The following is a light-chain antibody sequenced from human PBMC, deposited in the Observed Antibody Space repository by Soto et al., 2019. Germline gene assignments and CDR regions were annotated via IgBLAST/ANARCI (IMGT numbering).Light chain of an antibody. Sequence: EIVMTQSPATLSVSPGERATLSCRASQSVSSNLAWHQQKPGQAPRLLIYGASTRATGIPARFSGSGSGTDFTLTISRLEPEDFAVYYCQQYGSSLGVTFGGGTKVDI. J-gene: IGKJ4*01. CDR3: QQYGSSLGVT. CDR2: GAS. V-gene: IGKV3-15*01. CDR1: QSVSSN.